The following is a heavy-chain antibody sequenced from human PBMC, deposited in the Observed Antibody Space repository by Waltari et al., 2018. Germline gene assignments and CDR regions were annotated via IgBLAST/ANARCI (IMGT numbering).Heavy chain of an antibody. D-gene: IGHD3-22*01. J-gene: IGHJ2*01. CDR3: ARDYYDSSGYIVGYFDL. V-gene: IGHV3-33*01. CDR1: GFTFSSYG. Sequence: QVQLVESGGGVVQPGRSLRLSCAASGFTFSSYGMHWVRQAPGKGLEGVAVIWYDGSNKYYADSVKGRFTISRDHSKNTLYLQMNSLRAEDTAVYYCARDYYDSSGYIVGYFDLWGRGTLVTVSS. CDR2: IWYDGSNK.